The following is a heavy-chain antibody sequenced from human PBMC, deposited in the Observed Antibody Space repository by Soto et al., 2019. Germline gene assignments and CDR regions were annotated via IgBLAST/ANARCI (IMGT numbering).Heavy chain of an antibody. CDR3: AKGGRQWLVTSDFNY. CDR1: GFTFSDYA. Sequence: VQLVESGGGVVQPGRSLRLSCAASGFTFSDYAMHWVRQAPGKGLEWVAVVSHDGRNTHYADSVKGRFTISRDSSKNTVSLAMTSLRAQDTAVYSCAKGGRQWLVTSDFNYWGQGALVTGSS. CDR2: VSHDGRNT. J-gene: IGHJ4*02. D-gene: IGHD6-19*01. V-gene: IGHV3-30*18.